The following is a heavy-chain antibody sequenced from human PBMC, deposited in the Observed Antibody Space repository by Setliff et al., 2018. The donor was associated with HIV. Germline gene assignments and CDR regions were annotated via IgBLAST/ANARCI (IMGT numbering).Heavy chain of an antibody. CDR1: GGSFSGYC. J-gene: IGHJ6*03. D-gene: IGHD2-8*02. CDR3: ARVSSTYWYSIFRNYYYHMDV. CDR2: IQHSGRT. V-gene: IGHV4-34*01. Sequence: KTSETLSLTCAVYGGSFSGYCWSWIRQPPGKGLEWIGEIQHSGRTNYNPSLKSRVTMSIDTSKNQFSLKLNSVTAADTAVYYCARVSSTYWYSIFRNYYYHMDVWGKGTTVTVSS.